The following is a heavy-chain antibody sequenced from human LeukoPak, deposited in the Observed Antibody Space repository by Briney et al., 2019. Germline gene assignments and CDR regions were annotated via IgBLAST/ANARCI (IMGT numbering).Heavy chain of an antibody. Sequence: SETLSLTCTVSGGSISSSSYYWGWIRQPPGKGLEWIGSIYHSGSTYYNPSLKSRVTISVDTSKNQFSLKLSSVTAADTAVYYCARVVRNWFDPWGQGTLVTVSS. V-gene: IGHV4-39*07. CDR2: IYHSGST. CDR3: ARVVRNWFDP. J-gene: IGHJ5*02. D-gene: IGHD2-21*01. CDR1: GGSISSSSYY.